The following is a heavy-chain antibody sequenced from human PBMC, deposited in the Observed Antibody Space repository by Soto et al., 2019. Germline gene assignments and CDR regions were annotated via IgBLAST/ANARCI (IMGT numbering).Heavy chain of an antibody. J-gene: IGHJ6*02. V-gene: IGHV3-30-3*01. D-gene: IGHD6-19*01. CDR2: ISYDGSNE. Sequence: GGSLRLSCAASGFTFSSYAMHWVRQAPGKGLEWVAVISYDGSNEYYADSVKGRFTISRDNSMNTLYLQMNSLRAEDTAVYYCARALSSGWYLDYYYYYGMDVWGQGTTVTVSS. CDR1: GFTFSSYA. CDR3: ARALSSGWYLDYYYYYGMDV.